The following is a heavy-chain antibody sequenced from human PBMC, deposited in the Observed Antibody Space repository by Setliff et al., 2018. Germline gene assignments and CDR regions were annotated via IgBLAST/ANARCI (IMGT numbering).Heavy chain of an antibody. Sequence: ASVKVSCKASGYTFTSYAMHWVRQAPGQRLEWMGWINAGNGNTAYSQKIQDRVTITRDTSASTACMELSSLRSEDTAVYYCARIGFGYYSTSGAWYFDNWGQGTLVTVSS. D-gene: IGHD2-8*01. CDR1: GYTFTSYA. CDR3: ARIGFGYYSTSGAWYFDN. CDR2: INAGNGNT. J-gene: IGHJ4*02. V-gene: IGHV1-3*01.